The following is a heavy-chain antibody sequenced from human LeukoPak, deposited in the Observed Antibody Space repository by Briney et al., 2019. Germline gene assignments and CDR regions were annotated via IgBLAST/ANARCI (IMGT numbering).Heavy chain of an antibody. Sequence: SETLSLTCTVSGGSISSYYWSWIRQPPGKGLEWIGYIYYSGSTNYNPSLKSRVTISVDTSKNQFSLKLSSVTAADTAVYYCARVGAAGTAHFDYWGQGTLVTVSS. CDR1: GGSISSYY. J-gene: IGHJ4*02. CDR2: IYYSGST. V-gene: IGHV4-59*01. CDR3: ARVGAAGTAHFDY. D-gene: IGHD6-13*01.